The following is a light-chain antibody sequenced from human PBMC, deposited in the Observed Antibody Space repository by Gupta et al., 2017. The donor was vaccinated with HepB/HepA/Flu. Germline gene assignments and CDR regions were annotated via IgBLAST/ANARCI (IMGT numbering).Light chain of an antibody. Sequence: EIVLTQSPGTLSLSPGERATLSCRASQSVSNSYLAWYQQKPGQAPRLLIYDASSRAPGIPDRFSGSGSGTDFTLTISRLEPEDSAVYHCHQYGSSPWTFGQGTRVEI. CDR2: DAS. CDR1: QSVSNSY. J-gene: IGKJ1*01. CDR3: HQYGSSPWT. V-gene: IGKV3-20*01.